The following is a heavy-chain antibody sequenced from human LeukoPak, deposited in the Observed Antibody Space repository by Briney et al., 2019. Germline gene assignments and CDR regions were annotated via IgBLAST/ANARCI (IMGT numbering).Heavy chain of an antibody. Sequence: ASVKVSCKVSGYSLTELSIHWVRQAPGKGLEWMGGFDPEDGDTIYAQKFQGRVTMTEDTSTDTAYMELRSLRSEDTAVYYCATTVFAMTTAISYFDYWGQGTLVTVSS. J-gene: IGHJ4*02. CDR2: FDPEDGDT. CDR3: ATTVFAMTTAISYFDY. V-gene: IGHV1-24*01. D-gene: IGHD4-11*01. CDR1: GYSLTELS.